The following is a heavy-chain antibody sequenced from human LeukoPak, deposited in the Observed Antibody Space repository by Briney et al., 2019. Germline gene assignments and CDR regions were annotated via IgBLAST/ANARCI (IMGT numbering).Heavy chain of an antibody. CDR1: GFTFSSYW. V-gene: IGHV3-7*01. CDR3: ARVLEEGEGPYDILTGYYHFDY. CDR2: IKHYGSEK. J-gene: IGHJ4*02. Sequence: GGSLSLSCAASGFTFSSYWMSWVRQAPGKGLEWVATIKHYGSEKSYVDSVKGRVTISRDNAKNSLYLQINSLRAEDTAVNYCARVLEEGEGPYDILTGYYHFDYWGQGTLVTVSS. D-gene: IGHD3-9*01.